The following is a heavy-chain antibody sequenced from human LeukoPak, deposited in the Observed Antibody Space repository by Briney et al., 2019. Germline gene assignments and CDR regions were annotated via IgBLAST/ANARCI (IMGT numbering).Heavy chain of an antibody. J-gene: IGHJ4*02. CDR3: AKGPDYYGSGSYYGFPDY. Sequence: PGGSLRLSCAASGFTFSSYAMTWVRQAPGKGLEWVSAISGSGGSTYYAASVQGRFAISRDNSKNTLYLQMNSLRAEDTAVYYCAKGPDYYGSGSYYGFPDYWGQGALVTVSS. D-gene: IGHD3-10*01. CDR1: GFTFSSYA. V-gene: IGHV3-23*01. CDR2: ISGSGGST.